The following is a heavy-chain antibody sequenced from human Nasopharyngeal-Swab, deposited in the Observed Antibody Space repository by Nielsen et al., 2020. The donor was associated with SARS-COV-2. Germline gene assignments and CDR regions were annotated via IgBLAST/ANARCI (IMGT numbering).Heavy chain of an antibody. V-gene: IGHV4-61*02. Sequence: SETLSLTCTVSGGSISSGSYYWSWIRQPAGKGLEWIGRIYTSGSTNYNPSLKSRVTISVYTSKNQFSLKLSSVTAADTAVYSCGRGALGWFDPWGQGTLVTVSS. D-gene: IGHD3-10*01. CDR3: GRGALGWFDP. J-gene: IGHJ5*02. CDR1: GGSISSGSYY. CDR2: IYTSGST.